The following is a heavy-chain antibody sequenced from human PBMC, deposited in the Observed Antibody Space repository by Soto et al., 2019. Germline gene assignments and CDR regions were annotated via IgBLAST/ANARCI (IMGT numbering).Heavy chain of an antibody. CDR2: ISWNSNSI. J-gene: IGHJ4*02. CDR3: AKDSTSGHIAARLPRPLAPPNFDS. V-gene: IGHV3-9*01. D-gene: IGHD6-6*01. CDR1: GFTFDDYA. Sequence: EVQLVESGGGLVQPGRSLRLSCAASGFTFDDYAIHWVRQAPGKGLEWVSGISWNSNSIGYADSVKGRFTISRDNAKTSLYLQMNSLRAEDTALYYCAKDSTSGHIAARLPRPLAPPNFDSWGQGTLVTVSS.